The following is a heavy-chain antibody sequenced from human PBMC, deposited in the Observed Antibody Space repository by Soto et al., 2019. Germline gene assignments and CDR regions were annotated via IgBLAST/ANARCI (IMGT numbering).Heavy chain of an antibody. V-gene: IGHV3-30*18. CDR1: GFTFSNYG. CDR3: AKARVRIVGANSFDY. CDR2: ISDDGDKR. Sequence: XGSLKLSCVGSGFTFSNYGMHWVRQPPGKGLEWVALISDDGDKRYYADSVRGRLIISRDNSKDTLYLQMNSLGPDDTAVYFCAKARVRIVGANSFDYWGQGTPVTVS. D-gene: IGHD1-26*01. J-gene: IGHJ4*02.